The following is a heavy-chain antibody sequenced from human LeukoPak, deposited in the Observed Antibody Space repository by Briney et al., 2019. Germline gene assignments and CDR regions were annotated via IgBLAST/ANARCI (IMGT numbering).Heavy chain of an antibody. V-gene: IGHV1-2*02. CDR1: GYTFTDYY. J-gene: IGHJ4*02. CDR2: INTYSGGT. D-gene: IGHD3-3*01. CDR3: ARGHDFWSGYFDY. Sequence: ASVKVSCKASGYTFTDYYIHWVRQAPGQGLEWIGWINTYSGGTNYAQKFQGRVTMTRDTSISTAYMELSRLRSDDTAVYYCARGHDFWSGYFDYWGQGTLVTVSS.